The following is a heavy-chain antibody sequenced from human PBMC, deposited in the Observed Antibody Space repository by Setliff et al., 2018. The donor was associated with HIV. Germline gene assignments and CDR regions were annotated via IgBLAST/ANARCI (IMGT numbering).Heavy chain of an antibody. J-gene: IGHJ4*02. V-gene: IGHV4-59*11. D-gene: IGHD6-13*01. CDR1: GGSISSHY. Sequence: SETLSLTCTVSGGSISSHYWSWIRQPPGKGLEWIGYIYYSGSTYYNPSLKSRVTMSVDTSKNQFSLNLSSVTAADTAVYYCARVARGGHSSRWYYFDYWGQGTLVTVSS. CDR2: IYYSGST. CDR3: ARVARGGHSSRWYYFDY.